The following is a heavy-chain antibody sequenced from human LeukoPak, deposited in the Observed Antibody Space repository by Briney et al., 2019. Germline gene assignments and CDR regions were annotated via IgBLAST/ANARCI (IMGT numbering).Heavy chain of an antibody. D-gene: IGHD6-13*01. J-gene: IGHJ6*02. CDR3: AKHTIPPYSSSWYYYGMDV. Sequence: GGSLRLSCAASGFTFSSYSMSWVRQAPGKGLEWVSAISGSGGSTYYADSVKGRFTISRDNSKNTLYLQMNSLRAEDTAVYYCAKHTIPPYSSSWYYYGMDVWGQGTTVTVSS. CDR1: GFTFSSYS. V-gene: IGHV3-23*01. CDR2: ISGSGGST.